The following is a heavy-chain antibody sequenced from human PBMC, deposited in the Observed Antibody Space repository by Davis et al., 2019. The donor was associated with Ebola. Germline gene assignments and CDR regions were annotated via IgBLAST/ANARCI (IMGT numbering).Heavy chain of an antibody. CDR1: GFTFSSYW. J-gene: IGHJ3*02. CDR3: ARERGPYILGWFEPFDI. D-gene: IGHD3-10*01. CDR2: IKQDGSEK. Sequence: GESLKLSCAASGFTFSSYWMSWVRQAPGKGLEWVANIKQDGSEKYYVDSVKGRFTISRYNAKNSLLLQMDSLTAEDKAVYYCARERGPYILGWFEPFDIWGQGTRVTVSS. V-gene: IGHV3-7*01.